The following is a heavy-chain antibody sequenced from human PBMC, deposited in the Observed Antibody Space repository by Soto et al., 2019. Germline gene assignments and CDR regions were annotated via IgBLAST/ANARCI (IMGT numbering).Heavy chain of an antibody. J-gene: IGHJ4*02. CDR2: IIPIFGTA. CDR1: GVTFSSYA. D-gene: IGHD4-17*01. V-gene: IGHV1-69*13. Sequence: SVKVSCKAFGVTFSSYAISWVRQAPVQGLEWMGGIIPIFGTANYAQKFQGRVTITADESTSTAYMELSSLRSEDTAVYYCARDRSPLATVTADFDYWGQGTMVTVSS. CDR3: ARDRSPLATVTADFDY.